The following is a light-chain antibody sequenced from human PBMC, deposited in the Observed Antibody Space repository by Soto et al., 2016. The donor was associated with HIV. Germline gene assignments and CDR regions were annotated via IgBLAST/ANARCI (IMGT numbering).Light chain of an antibody. Sequence: DIVMTQSPLSLPVTPGEPASISCKSSQSLQHPNGQYYLDWYLQKPGQSPQLLIYLGSNRASGVPDRFSGSITGTDFTLRISRVEAEDVGVYYCMQALQTPFTFGPGTKVDIK. CDR1: QSLQHPNGQYY. J-gene: IGKJ3*01. V-gene: IGKV2-28*01. CDR2: LGS. CDR3: MQALQTPFT.